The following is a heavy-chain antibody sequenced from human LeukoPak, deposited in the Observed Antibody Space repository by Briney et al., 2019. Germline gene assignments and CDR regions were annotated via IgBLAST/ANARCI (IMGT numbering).Heavy chain of an antibody. CDR1: GGSFSGYY. V-gene: IGHV4-34*01. D-gene: IGHD2-15*01. Sequence: SETLSLTCAVYGGSFSGYYWSWIRQPPGKGLEWIGEINHSGSTNYNPSLKSRVTIPVDTSKNQFSLKLSSVTAADTAVYYCARGRGQVAATPIDYWGQGTLVTVSS. CDR2: INHSGST. J-gene: IGHJ4*02. CDR3: ARGRGQVAATPIDY.